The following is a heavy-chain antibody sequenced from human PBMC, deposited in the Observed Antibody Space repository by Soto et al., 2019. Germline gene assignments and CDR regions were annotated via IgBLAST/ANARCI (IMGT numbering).Heavy chain of an antibody. J-gene: IGHJ5*02. CDR3: ARGRYCSSTSCYAGRNWFDP. Sequence: QVQLVQSGAEVKKPGASVKVSCKASGYTFTSYGISWVRQAPGQGLEWMGWISAYNGNTNYAQKLQGRVTMTTDTSTSTAYMELGSLRSDDTAVYYCARGRYCSSTSCYAGRNWFDPWGQGTLVTVSS. D-gene: IGHD2-2*01. CDR1: GYTFTSYG. CDR2: ISAYNGNT. V-gene: IGHV1-18*01.